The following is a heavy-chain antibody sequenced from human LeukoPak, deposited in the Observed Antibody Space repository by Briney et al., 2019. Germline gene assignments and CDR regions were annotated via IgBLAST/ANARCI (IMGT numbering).Heavy chain of an antibody. D-gene: IGHD1-26*01. Sequence: SSETLSLTCTVSGGSISSYYWSWIRQPPGKGLEWIGYIYYSGSTKCIPSLKSRVTISVDTSKNQFSLRLNSVTAADTAVYYCAGGGSTPTYWGQGTLVTVSS. CDR1: GGSISSYY. J-gene: IGHJ4*02. V-gene: IGHV4-59*01. CDR3: AGGGSTPTY. CDR2: IYYSGST.